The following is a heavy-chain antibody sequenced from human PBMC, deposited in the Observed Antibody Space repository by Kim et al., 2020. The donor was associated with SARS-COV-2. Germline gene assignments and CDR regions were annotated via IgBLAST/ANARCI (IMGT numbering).Heavy chain of an antibody. CDR2: INRNGDST. Sequence: GGSLRLSCAASGFTFDDYGMSWVRQTPGKGLEWVSGINRNGDSTGYVDSAKGRFTISRDNAKNSLYLQMNSLRADDTALYHCVRGFYQGPFDYRGQGTRVTVSS. V-gene: IGHV3-20*01. J-gene: IGHJ4*02. CDR1: GFTFDDYG. CDR3: VRGFYQGPFDY. D-gene: IGHD2-2*01.